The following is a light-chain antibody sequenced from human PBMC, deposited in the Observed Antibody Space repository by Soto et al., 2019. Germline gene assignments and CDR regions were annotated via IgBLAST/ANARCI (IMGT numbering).Light chain of an antibody. CDR1: QSISSW. V-gene: IGKV1-5*01. CDR3: QQYNSYPWT. Sequence: DIQMTQSPSTLSASVGDRVTITCRASQSISSWLAWYQQKPGKPPKLLIYDASRLESGVPSRFSGSGSGTEFTLTISSLQPDDFATDYCQQYNSYPWTFGQGTKVEIK. CDR2: DAS. J-gene: IGKJ1*01.